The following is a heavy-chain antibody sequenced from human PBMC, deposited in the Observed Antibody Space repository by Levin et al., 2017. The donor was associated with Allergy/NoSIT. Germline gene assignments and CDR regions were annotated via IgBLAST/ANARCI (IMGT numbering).Heavy chain of an antibody. D-gene: IGHD5-12*01. Sequence: GGSLRLSCAASGFTVSSNYMSWVRQAPGKGLEWVSVIYSGGSTYYADSVKGRFTISRDNSKNTLYLQMNSLRAEDTAVYYCAREPSGYSGYDSRAFDIWGQGTMVTVSS. J-gene: IGHJ3*02. CDR3: AREPSGYSGYDSRAFDI. CDR1: GFTVSSNY. CDR2: IYSGGST. V-gene: IGHV3-66*01.